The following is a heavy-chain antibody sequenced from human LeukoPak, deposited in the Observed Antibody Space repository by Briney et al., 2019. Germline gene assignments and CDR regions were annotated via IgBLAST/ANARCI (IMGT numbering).Heavy chain of an antibody. CDR2: IISIFGTA. Sequence: SVKVSCKASGGTFLSYAISWVRQAPGQGLEWMGGIISIFGTANYVQKFQGRVTMTADESTSTAYMELSSLRSEDTAVYYCASREITIFGVVITDYYYYCYYMDVWGKGTAVTVS. V-gene: IGHV1-69*01. CDR3: ASREITIFGVVITDYYYYCYYMDV. D-gene: IGHD3-3*01. CDR1: GGTFLSYA. J-gene: IGHJ6*03.